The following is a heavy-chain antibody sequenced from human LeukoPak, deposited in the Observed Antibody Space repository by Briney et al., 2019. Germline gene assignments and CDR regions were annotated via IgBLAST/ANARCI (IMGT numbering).Heavy chain of an antibody. CDR2: ISSSSSYI. V-gene: IGHV3-21*01. CDR3: ARYSSGYYDY. CDR1: GFTFSSYT. Sequence: GGSLRLSCAASGFTFSSYTMNWVRQAPGKGLEWVSSISSSSSYIYYADSVKGRFTISRDNAKNSLYLQMNSLRAEDTAVYYCARYSSGYYDYWGQGTLVTVSS. J-gene: IGHJ4*02. D-gene: IGHD3-22*01.